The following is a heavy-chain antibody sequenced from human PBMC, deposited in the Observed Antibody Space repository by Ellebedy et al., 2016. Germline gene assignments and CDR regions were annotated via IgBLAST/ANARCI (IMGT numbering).Heavy chain of an antibody. CDR2: ISYDGSNK. CDR3: ASQAYDFWTAAV. CDR1: GFNFKSHG. Sequence: GGSLRLXXAASGFNFKSHGMHWVRQTPGEGLESVAVISYDGSNKYYPDSVKGRFTISRDNSRDTLYLQMNSLRAEDTAVYYCASQAYDFWTAAVWGRGTTVTVSS. J-gene: IGHJ6*04. V-gene: IGHV3-30*03. D-gene: IGHD3-3*01.